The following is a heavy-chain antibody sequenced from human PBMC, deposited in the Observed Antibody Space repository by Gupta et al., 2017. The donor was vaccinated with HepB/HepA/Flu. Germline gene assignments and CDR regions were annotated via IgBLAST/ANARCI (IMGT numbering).Heavy chain of an antibody. CDR2: IFDSENT. J-gene: IGHJ6*02. Sequence: QVQLQESGPGLMKPSQTLLLTCTVSGDSISSGDYYWSWIRQPPGKGLEWIGYIFDSENTHYNPSLKSRLSISVDMSNNQFSLKLRSVTAADTAVYFCAGSPKSSHSYYYGMDVWGQGTTVIVSS. V-gene: IGHV4-30-4*01. D-gene: IGHD1-26*01. CDR1: GDSISSGDYY. CDR3: AGSPKSSHSYYYGMDV.